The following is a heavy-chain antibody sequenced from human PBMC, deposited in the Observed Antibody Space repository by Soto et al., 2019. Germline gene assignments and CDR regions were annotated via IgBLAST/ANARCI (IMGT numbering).Heavy chain of an antibody. J-gene: IGHJ4*02. D-gene: IGHD5-18*01. CDR3: ARSGYSYGPFDY. Sequence: PGGSLRLSCAASGFTFSSYAMSWVGQAPGKGLEWVSAISGSGGSTYYADSVKGRFTISRDNSKNTLYLQMNSLRAEDTAVYYCARSGYSYGPFDYWGQGTLVTVSS. V-gene: IGHV3-23*01. CDR1: GFTFSSYA. CDR2: ISGSGGST.